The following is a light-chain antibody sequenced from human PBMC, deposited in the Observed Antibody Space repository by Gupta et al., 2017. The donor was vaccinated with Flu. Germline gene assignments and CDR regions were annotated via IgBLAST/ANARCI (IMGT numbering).Light chain of an antibody. Sequence: PSTLSASGGDRVTITCRASQSISSWLAWYQQKPGKAPKLLIYKASSLESGVPSRFSGSGYGTEFTLTISSLQPDDVASYYCQQHNSYSYTFGQGTKLEIK. CDR3: QQHNSYSYT. CDR1: QSISSW. J-gene: IGKJ2*01. CDR2: KAS. V-gene: IGKV1-5*03.